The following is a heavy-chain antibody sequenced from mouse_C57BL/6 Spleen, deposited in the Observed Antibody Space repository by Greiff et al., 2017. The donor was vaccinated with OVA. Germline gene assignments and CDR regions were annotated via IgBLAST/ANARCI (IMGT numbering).Heavy chain of an antibody. CDR2: IYPGDGDT. CDR3: ARSIANWDYFDY. CDR1: GYAFSSSW. Sequence: VQLQQSGPELVKPGASVKISCKASGYAFSSSWMNWVKQRPGKGLEWIGRIYPGDGDTNYNGKFKGKATLTADKSSSTAYMQLSSLTSEDSAVYFCARSIANWDYFDYWGQGTTLTVSS. J-gene: IGHJ2*01. V-gene: IGHV1-82*01. D-gene: IGHD4-1*01.